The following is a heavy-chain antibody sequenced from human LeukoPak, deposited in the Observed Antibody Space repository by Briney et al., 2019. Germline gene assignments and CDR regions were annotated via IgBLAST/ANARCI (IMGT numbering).Heavy chain of an antibody. Sequence: GGSLRLSCAASGFTFSSYAMNWVRQAPGKGLEWVSSISSSSSYIYYADSVKGRFTISRDNAKNSLYLQMNSLRAEDTAVYYCARDRSTVTTTRRGNAFDIWGQGTMVTVSS. CDR2: ISSSSSYI. V-gene: IGHV3-21*01. D-gene: IGHD4-17*01. J-gene: IGHJ3*02. CDR3: ARDRSTVTTTRRGNAFDI. CDR1: GFTFSSYA.